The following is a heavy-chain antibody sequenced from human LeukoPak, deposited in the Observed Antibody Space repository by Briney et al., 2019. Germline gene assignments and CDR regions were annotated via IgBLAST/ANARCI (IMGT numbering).Heavy chain of an antibody. J-gene: IGHJ3*02. CDR2: INPNSGGA. CDR3: ARDEAVTATNAFDI. V-gene: IGHV1-2*02. D-gene: IGHD2-21*02. Sequence: ASVKVSCKASGYTFTEYFMHWVRQAPGQGLEWMGWINPNSGGAKYAQKFQGRVTMTLDTSISTACMELSRLRSDDTAVYYCARDEAVTATNAFDIWGRGTMVTVSS. CDR1: GYTFTEYF.